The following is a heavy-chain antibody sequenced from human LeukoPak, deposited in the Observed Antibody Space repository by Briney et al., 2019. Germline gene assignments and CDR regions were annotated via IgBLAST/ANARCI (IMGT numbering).Heavy chain of an antibody. V-gene: IGHV3-7*01. CDR2: IKHSGNEK. D-gene: IGHD3-3*01. CDR3: AKAYDFWSGYPDY. CDR1: GFIFNRYW. Sequence: GGSLRLSCAASGFIFNRYWMTWVRQAPGMGLEWVANIKHSGNEKYYGDSVEGRFTISRDNSKNTVYLQMNSLRAEDTAVYYCAKAYDFWSGYPDYWGRGTLVTVSS. J-gene: IGHJ4*02.